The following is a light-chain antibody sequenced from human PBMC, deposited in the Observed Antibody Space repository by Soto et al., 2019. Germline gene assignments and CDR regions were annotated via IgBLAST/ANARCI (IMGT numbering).Light chain of an antibody. J-gene: IGKJ1*01. CDR3: QQYGSSPWT. Sequence: EIVLTQSPGTLSLSPGERATLSCRASPSISSSYLAWYQQKPGQAPRLLIYGASSMAAGIPDRISGSGSGTSFTLTISSLEAEDFAVYYCQQYGSSPWTFGQGTNVEIK. CDR2: GAS. V-gene: IGKV3-20*01. CDR1: PSISSSY.